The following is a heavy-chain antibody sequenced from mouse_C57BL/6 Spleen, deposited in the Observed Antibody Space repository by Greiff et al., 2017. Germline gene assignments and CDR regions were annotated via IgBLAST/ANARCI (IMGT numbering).Heavy chain of an antibody. Sequence: QVQLKQSGAELVMPGASVKLSCKASGYTFTSYWMHWVKQRPGQGLEWIGEIDPSDSYTNYNQKFKGKSTLTVDKSSRTAYMQRSSLASEDSAVDYCAMMGYDYDGAWFAYWGQGTLVTVSA. CDR1: GYTFTSYW. J-gene: IGHJ3*01. D-gene: IGHD2-4*01. V-gene: IGHV1-69*01. CDR3: AMMGYDYDGAWFAY. CDR2: IDPSDSYT.